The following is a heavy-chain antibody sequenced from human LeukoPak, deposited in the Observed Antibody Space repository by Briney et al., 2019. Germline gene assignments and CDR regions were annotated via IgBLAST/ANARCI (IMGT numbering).Heavy chain of an antibody. V-gene: IGHV4-61*01. Sequence: SETLSLTCTVSGGSVSSGSYYWSWIRQPPGKGLEWIGYIYYSGSTNYNPSLKSRVTISVDTSKNQFSLKLSSVTAADTAVYYCARHDRSGYYYHINVWGQGSLVTVSS. J-gene: IGHJ4*02. D-gene: IGHD3-22*01. CDR2: IYYSGST. CDR3: ARHDRSGYYYHINV. CDR1: GGSVSSGSYY.